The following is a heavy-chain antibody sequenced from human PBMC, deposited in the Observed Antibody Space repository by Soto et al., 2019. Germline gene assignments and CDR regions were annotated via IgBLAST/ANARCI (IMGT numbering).Heavy chain of an antibody. CDR3: ARDSNDFWSGYYHWFDP. CDR1: GGSISSGDYY. CDR2: IYYSGST. J-gene: IGHJ5*02. Sequence: SETLSLTCTVSGGSISSGDYYWSWIRQPPGKGLEWIGYIYYSGSTYYNPSLKSRVTISVDTSKNQFSLKLSSVTAADTAVYYCARDSNDFWSGYYHWFDPWGQGTLVTVSS. D-gene: IGHD3-3*01. V-gene: IGHV4-30-4*01.